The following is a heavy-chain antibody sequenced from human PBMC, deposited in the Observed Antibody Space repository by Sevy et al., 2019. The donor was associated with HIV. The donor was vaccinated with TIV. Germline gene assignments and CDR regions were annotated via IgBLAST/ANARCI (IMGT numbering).Heavy chain of an antibody. V-gene: IGHV3-7*01. CDR2: INQDGSVK. Sequence: GGSLRLSCAASGFTLNSYWMSWVRQAPGKGLEWVASINQDGSVKYYVDSVKGRFTISRDNARNSLYLRMNSLRAEDTALYYCVRAIAAAGSFWGQGTLVTASS. CDR1: GFTLNSYW. D-gene: IGHD6-13*01. CDR3: VRAIAAAGSF. J-gene: IGHJ4*02.